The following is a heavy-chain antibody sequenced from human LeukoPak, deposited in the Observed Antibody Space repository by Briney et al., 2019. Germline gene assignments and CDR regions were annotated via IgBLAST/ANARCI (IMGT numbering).Heavy chain of an antibody. CDR3: AGGYYRHFDY. CDR2: IYYSGST. J-gene: IGHJ4*02. CDR1: GGSTSSYY. Sequence: SETLSLTSTVSGGSTSSYYWSWIRQPPGKGLEWIGYIYYSGSTNYNPSLKSRVTISVDTSKNQFSLKLSSVTAADTAVYYCAGGYYRHFDYWGQGTLVTVSS. V-gene: IGHV4-59*01. D-gene: IGHD3-22*01.